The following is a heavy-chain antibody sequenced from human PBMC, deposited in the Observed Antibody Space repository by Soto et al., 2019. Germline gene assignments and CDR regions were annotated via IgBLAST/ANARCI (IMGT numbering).Heavy chain of an antibody. V-gene: IGHV4-4*02. CDR3: ARERFENYYGMDV. J-gene: IGHJ6*02. Sequence: SETLSLTCAVSGGSISSSNWCSWVRQPPGKGLEWIGEIYHSGSTNYNPSLKSRVTISVDKSKNQFSLKLSSVTAADTAVYYCARERFENYYGMDVWGQGTTVTVSS. CDR2: IYHSGST. CDR1: GGSISSSNW. D-gene: IGHD3-3*01.